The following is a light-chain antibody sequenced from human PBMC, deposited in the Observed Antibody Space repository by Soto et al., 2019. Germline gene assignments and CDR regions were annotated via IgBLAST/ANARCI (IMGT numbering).Light chain of an antibody. CDR3: SSYAGSNAYV. CDR2: EVS. CDR1: SSDVGGYNY. J-gene: IGLJ1*01. V-gene: IGLV2-8*01. Sequence: QSALTQPPSASGSPGQSVPISCTGTSSDVGGYNYVSWYQQHPGKAPKLMIYEVSKRPSGVPDRFSGSKSGNTASLTVSGLQAEDEADYYCSSYAGSNAYVFGTGTKLTVL.